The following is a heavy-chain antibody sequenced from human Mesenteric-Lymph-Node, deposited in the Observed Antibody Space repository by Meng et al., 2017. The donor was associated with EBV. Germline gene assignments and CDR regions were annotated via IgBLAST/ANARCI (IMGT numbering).Heavy chain of an antibody. CDR1: GGSFSRYY. J-gene: IGHJ2*01. CDR2: IYDSGST. Sequence: GQPEESGRGMVKPTETLCRSCTVAGGSFSRYYWSWVRQSPGKGLEWIGYIYDSGSTDYNPYLKSRVTISVDTSKKQFSLKRKSGTAAETAVYYCARDAGGDYLYFDLWGRGTLVTVSS. V-gene: IGHV4-59*01. CDR3: ARDAGGDYLYFDL. D-gene: IGHD4-17*01.